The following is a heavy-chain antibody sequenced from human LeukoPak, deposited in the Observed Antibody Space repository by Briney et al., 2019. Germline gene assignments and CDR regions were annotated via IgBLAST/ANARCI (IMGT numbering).Heavy chain of an antibody. D-gene: IGHD4-23*01. CDR3: ARFRTEGDNTVAPADAFDI. CDR1: GFTFSSYS. Sequence: GGSLRLSCAASGFTFSSYSMNWVRQAPGKGLEWVSSISSSSSYIYYADSVKGRFTISRDNAKNSLYLQMNSLRAEDTAVYYCARFRTEGDNTVAPADAFDIWGQGTMVTVSS. J-gene: IGHJ3*02. V-gene: IGHV3-21*01. CDR2: ISSSSSYI.